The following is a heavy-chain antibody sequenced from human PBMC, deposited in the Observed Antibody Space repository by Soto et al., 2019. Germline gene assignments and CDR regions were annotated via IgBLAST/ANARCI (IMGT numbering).Heavy chain of an antibody. Sequence: QVQLQESGPGLVKPSQTLSLTCTVSGGSISSGGYYWSWIRQHPGKGLEWIGYIYYSGSTYYNPSLKSRVTISVDTSKNQFSLKLSSVTAAATAVYYCARGYCSGGSGFTPADPWGQGTLVTVSS. CDR2: IYYSGST. CDR3: ARGYCSGGSGFTPADP. CDR1: GGSISSGGYY. J-gene: IGHJ5*02. D-gene: IGHD2-15*01. V-gene: IGHV4-31*03.